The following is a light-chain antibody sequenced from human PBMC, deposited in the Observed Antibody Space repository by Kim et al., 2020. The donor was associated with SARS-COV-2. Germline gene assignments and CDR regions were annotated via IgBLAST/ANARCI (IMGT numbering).Light chain of an antibody. CDR3: QQYNNWPPLT. V-gene: IGKV3-15*01. Sequence: SPGERASSSWGAKRSVSSNVAWYQQTPGQAPRLLIYGASTRATGIPARFSGSGSATEFTLTISSLQSEDFSDYYCQQYNNWPPLTFGRGTKVDIK. J-gene: IGKJ1*01. CDR1: RSVSSN. CDR2: GAS.